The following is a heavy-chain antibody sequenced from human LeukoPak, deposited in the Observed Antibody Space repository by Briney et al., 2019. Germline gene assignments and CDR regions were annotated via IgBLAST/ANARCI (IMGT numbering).Heavy chain of an antibody. CDR3: ARPKDSGDSVVAFDS. CDR1: GFTFNTFT. Sequence: PGGSLRLSCAASGFTFNTFTMNWVRQAPGKGLEWVSSISSSSSYIYYADSVKGRFTISRDNAKNSLYLQMNSLRAEDTAVYYCARPKDSGDSVVAFDSWGQGTLVTVSS. CDR2: ISSSSSYI. J-gene: IGHJ4*02. V-gene: IGHV3-21*01. D-gene: IGHD4-17*01.